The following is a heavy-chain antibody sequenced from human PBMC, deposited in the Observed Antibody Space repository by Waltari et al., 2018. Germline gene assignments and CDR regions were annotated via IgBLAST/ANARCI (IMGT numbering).Heavy chain of an antibody. CDR1: GFSFSQYN. V-gene: IGHV3-33*08. Sequence: VQLVESGGGVVQPGMSLRLSCAVSGFSFSQYNIHWVRQAPGKGREWLAVIWNDGRNKDYADSVTGRFIISRDESRNMVYLQINRLKTDDTGVFYCARSDVYTLHSDFWGQGTPVTVSS. CDR3: ARSDVYTLHSDF. J-gene: IGHJ4*02. D-gene: IGHD3-10*02. CDR2: IWNDGRNK.